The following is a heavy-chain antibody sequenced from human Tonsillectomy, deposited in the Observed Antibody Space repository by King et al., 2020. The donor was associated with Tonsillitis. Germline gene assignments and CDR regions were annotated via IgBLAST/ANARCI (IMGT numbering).Heavy chain of an antibody. CDR2: ISWSIDSM. CDR1: GFTFDDYS. CDR3: AKDSENSFGVVSYFDY. D-gene: IGHD3-3*01. J-gene: IGHJ4*02. Sequence: EVQLVESGGGLVQPGRSLRLSCAASGFTFDDYSMHCVRQAPGKGLAWVSSISWSIDSMDYADSVKGRFTISRDNAKNSRYLQMNSLSAEDTALYYCAKDSENSFGVVSYFDYWGQGTLVTVSS. V-gene: IGHV3-9*01.